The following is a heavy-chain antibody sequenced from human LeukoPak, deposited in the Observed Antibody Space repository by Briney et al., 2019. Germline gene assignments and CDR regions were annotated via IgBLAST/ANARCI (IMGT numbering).Heavy chain of an antibody. CDR2: ISGSGGST. D-gene: IGHD4-23*01. V-gene: IGHV3-23*01. J-gene: IGHJ4*02. CDR3: AKSTEVPRLFDY. Sequence: GGPLRLSCAASGFTFSSYAMSWVRQAPGKGLEWVPAISGSGGSTYYADSVKGRFTISRDNSKNTLYLQMDSLRAEDTAVYYCAKSTEVPRLFDYWGQGTLVTVSS. CDR1: GFTFSSYA.